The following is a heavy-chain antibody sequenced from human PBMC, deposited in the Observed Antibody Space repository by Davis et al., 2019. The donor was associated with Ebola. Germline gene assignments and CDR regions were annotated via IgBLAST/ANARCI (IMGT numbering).Heavy chain of an antibody. D-gene: IGHD2-21*02. CDR3: ARESVNCGGDCIDY. J-gene: IGHJ4*02. Sequence: PGGSLRLSCASSGFTFSSSELNWVRQAPGEALELLSYISIDGHSIYYAPSVKGRFTVSRDNTKNLLYLQMISLRADDTAVYYCARESVNCGGDCIDYWGQGSLVTVSS. V-gene: IGHV3-48*03. CDR2: ISIDGHSI. CDR1: GFTFSSSE.